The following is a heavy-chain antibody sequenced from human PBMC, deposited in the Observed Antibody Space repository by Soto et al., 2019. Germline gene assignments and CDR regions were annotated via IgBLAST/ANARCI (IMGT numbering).Heavy chain of an antibody. CDR3: AKDPVGAGTILDY. J-gene: IGHJ4*02. Sequence: GGSLRLSCAASGFTFSSYGMHWVRQAPGKGLEWVAVISYDGSNKYYADSVKGRFTISRDNSKNTLYLQMNSLRAEDTAVYYCAKDPVGAGTILDYWGQGTLVTVSS. CDR1: GFTFSSYG. V-gene: IGHV3-30*18. D-gene: IGHD1-7*01. CDR2: ISYDGSNK.